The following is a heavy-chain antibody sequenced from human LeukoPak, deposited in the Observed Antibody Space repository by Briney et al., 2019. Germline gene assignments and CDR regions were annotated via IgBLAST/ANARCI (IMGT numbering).Heavy chain of an antibody. J-gene: IGHJ4*02. Sequence: PGGSLRLSCAVSGFAFGSYSMNWVRQAPGKGLEWVSFVGTSGSYIYYADSVKGRFTIPRDNAKNSLYLQMNSLRAEDTAVYYCASQTPRRLPIAVADYFDYWGQGTLVTVSS. CDR2: VGTSGSYI. V-gene: IGHV3-21*01. CDR3: ASQTPRRLPIAVADYFDY. D-gene: IGHD6-19*01. CDR1: GFAFGSYS.